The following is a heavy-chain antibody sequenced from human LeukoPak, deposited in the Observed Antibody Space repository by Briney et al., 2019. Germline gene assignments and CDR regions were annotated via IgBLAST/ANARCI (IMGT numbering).Heavy chain of an antibody. D-gene: IGHD3-22*01. CDR2: IYYRGST. J-gene: IGHJ4*02. CDR1: GGSTFSSYCF. V-gene: IGHV4-39*07. Sequence: CCVAGGSTFSSYCFHWVLRAPRKRLLGCFGIIYYRGSTYYKPSLKSRVTISVDTSKNQFYLKLSTVTAADTAVYYCARERRNMGMIVVAQGIFDYWGQRTLVTVSS. CDR3: ARERRNMGMIVVAQGIFDY.